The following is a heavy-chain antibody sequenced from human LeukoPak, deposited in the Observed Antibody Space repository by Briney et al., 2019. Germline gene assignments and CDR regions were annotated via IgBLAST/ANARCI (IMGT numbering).Heavy chain of an antibody. V-gene: IGHV4-38-2*01. J-gene: IGHJ4*02. D-gene: IGHD2/OR15-2a*01. CDR3: ARVLPVPYLLDS. CDR1: GHSSTRGYY. Sequence: SETLSLTCAISGHSSTRGYYWAWFRPSPGKGLEWIATFFQSEKSFYNASLKSRVIMSLDTSKSQFSLNLTSMTAADTAVYYCARVLPVPYLLDSWGQGTHVTVSS. CDR2: FFQSEKS.